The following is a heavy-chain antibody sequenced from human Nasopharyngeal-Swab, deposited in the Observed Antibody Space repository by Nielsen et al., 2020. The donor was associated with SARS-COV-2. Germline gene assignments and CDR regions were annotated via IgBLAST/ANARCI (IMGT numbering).Heavy chain of an antibody. Sequence: WIRQPPGKGLEWIGSIHNSGTPYYIPSLKSRVTISVDTSKNQFSLKMRSVTAADTAVYYCARGRVGCSGGSCSIPLDYWGQGTLVTVSS. J-gene: IGHJ4*02. V-gene: IGHV4-39*07. D-gene: IGHD2-15*01. CDR3: ARGRVGCSGGSCSIPLDY. CDR2: IHNSGTP.